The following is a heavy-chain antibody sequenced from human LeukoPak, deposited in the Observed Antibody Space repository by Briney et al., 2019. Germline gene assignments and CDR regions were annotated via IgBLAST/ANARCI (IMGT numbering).Heavy chain of an antibody. D-gene: IGHD3-10*01. Sequence: GESLKISCKGSGYTFTSYWIGWVRQMSGKSLEWMGIIYPGDSDTRYSPSFQGQVTISADKSISTAYLQWSSLKASDTAMYYCVIDTNNFYGSGSFDYWGQGTLVTVSS. CDR1: GYTFTSYW. CDR2: IYPGDSDT. CDR3: VIDTNNFYGSGSFDY. V-gene: IGHV5-51*01. J-gene: IGHJ4*02.